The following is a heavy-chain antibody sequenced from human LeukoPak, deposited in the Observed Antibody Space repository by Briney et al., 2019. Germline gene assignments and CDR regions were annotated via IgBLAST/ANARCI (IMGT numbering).Heavy chain of an antibody. CDR3: ARGFSTIFGVVIPPDV. J-gene: IGHJ6*04. CDR1: GYTFTGYY. Sequence: GASVKVSCKASGYTFTGYYMHWVRQAPGQGLEWMGIINPSGGSTSYAQKFQGRVTMTRDTSTSTVYMELSSLRSEDTAVYYCARGFSTIFGVVIPPDVWGKGTTVTVSS. D-gene: IGHD3-3*01. V-gene: IGHV1-46*01. CDR2: INPSGGST.